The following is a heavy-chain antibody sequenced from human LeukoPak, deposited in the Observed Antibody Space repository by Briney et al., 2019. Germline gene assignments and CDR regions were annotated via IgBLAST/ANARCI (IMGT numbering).Heavy chain of an antibody. CDR3: ARDRSSWFSNLFDY. J-gene: IGHJ4*02. CDR2: TYYRYKRYN. V-gene: IGHV6-1*01. D-gene: IGHD6-13*01. CDR1: GHSDPIHSAA. Sequence: SLTLSLPYAISGHSDPIHSAAWNWVRQSPSRGLEWLGTTYYRYKRYNDDAVSVKSQITINPHPTLHQFALHLNCGTPDDTAWYYCARDRSSWFSNLFDYWGQGTVVSVSS.